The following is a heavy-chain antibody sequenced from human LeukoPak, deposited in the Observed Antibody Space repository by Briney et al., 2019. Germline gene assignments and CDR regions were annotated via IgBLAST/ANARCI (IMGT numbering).Heavy chain of an antibody. J-gene: IGHJ4*02. V-gene: IGHV3-74*01. CDR2: ISTDGSTT. D-gene: IGHD1-26*01. CDR3: TRVGSGTTRDY. CDR1: GFTFSDYW. Sequence: PGGSLRLSCAASGFTFSDYWMHWVRQTPGKGLVWVSRISTDGSTTSYADSVKGRFTISGDNAKNTLYLQMNSLRAEDTAVYYCTRVGSGTTRDYWGQGTLVTVSS.